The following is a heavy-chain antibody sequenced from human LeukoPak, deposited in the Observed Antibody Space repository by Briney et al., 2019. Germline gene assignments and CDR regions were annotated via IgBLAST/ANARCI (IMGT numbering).Heavy chain of an antibody. V-gene: IGHV4-30-4*01. J-gene: IGHJ3*02. CDR1: GDSISSGDYY. D-gene: IGHD3-10*01. CDR3: ARDVPQEYAFDI. Sequence: PSETLSLTCTVSGDSISSGDYYWRWSRQPRGKGLEWIEYIYYSGSTYYNPSLKSRVTISVDTSKNQFSLKLSSVTAADTAVYYCARDVPQEYAFDIWGQGTMVTVSS. CDR2: IYYSGST.